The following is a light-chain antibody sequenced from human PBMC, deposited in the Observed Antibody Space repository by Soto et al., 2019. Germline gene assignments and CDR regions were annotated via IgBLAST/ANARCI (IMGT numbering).Light chain of an antibody. CDR1: QTISSW. CDR2: KAS. CDR3: QQYNSYSWP. J-gene: IGKJ1*01. Sequence: IQMTQSPSTLSGSVGDRVTITCRASQTISSWLAWYQQKPGKAPKLLIHKASSLQSGVPSRFSGSGSGTEFTLTISSLQPDDFATYYCQQYNSYSWPFGQGTKVDIK. V-gene: IGKV1-5*03.